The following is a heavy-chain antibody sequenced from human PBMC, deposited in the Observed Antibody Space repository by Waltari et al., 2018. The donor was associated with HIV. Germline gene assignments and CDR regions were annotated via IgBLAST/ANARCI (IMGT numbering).Heavy chain of an antibody. J-gene: IGHJ3*02. D-gene: IGHD3-9*01. CDR1: GVSIRSYY. CDR2: IDNSGSI. V-gene: IGHV4-59*01. Sequence: QVQLQESGPGLVKPSETLSLTCSVSGVSIRSYYWNWIRQPPGKGLEWIGYIDNSGSINYNPSLKSRVTMAVDTSKSQFSLRVNSVTAADTAMYYCARFTPYSDFLTGYPQNAFDIWGQGTMVTVSS. CDR3: ARFTPYSDFLTGYPQNAFDI.